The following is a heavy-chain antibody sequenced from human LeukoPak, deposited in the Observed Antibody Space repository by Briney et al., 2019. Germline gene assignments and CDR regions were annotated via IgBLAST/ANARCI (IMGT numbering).Heavy chain of an antibody. J-gene: IGHJ4*02. V-gene: IGHV3-9*01. Sequence: GGSLRLSCAASGFTFDDYAMHWVRQAPGKGLEWVSGISWNSGSIGYTDSVKGRFTISRDNAKNSLYLQMNSLRAEDTALYYCAKVRGYSYGYFDYWSQGTLVTVSS. D-gene: IGHD5-18*01. CDR1: GFTFDDYA. CDR2: ISWNSGSI. CDR3: AKVRGYSYGYFDY.